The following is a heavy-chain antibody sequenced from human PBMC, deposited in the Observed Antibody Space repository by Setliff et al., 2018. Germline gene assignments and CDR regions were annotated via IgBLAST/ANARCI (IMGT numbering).Heavy chain of an antibody. CDR3: FTFSSGWSPS. Sequence: GGSLRLSCAGSGFSFSDAWMNWVRQAPGKGLEWVGRIKTKADGGTTDFAAPVEGRFTISRDDSKNTVYLQMNSLKTEDTAVYYCFTFSSGWSPSWGQGTLDTVS. V-gene: IGHV3-15*07. CDR1: GFSFSDAW. CDR2: IKTKADGGTT. D-gene: IGHD6-25*01. J-gene: IGHJ4*02.